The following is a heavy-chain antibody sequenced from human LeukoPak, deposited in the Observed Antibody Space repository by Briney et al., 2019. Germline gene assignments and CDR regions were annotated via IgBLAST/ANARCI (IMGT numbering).Heavy chain of an antibody. V-gene: IGHV3-30*04. CDR3: ARGSPLYYYDSSGYSGPFDY. J-gene: IGHJ4*02. Sequence: GGSLRLSCAASGFTFSSYAMHWVRQAPGKGLEWVAVISYDGSNKYYADSVRGRFTISRDNAKNTLYLQMNSLRAEDTAVYYCARGSPLYYYDSSGYSGPFDYWGQGTLVTVSS. CDR1: GFTFSSYA. D-gene: IGHD3-22*01. CDR2: ISYDGSNK.